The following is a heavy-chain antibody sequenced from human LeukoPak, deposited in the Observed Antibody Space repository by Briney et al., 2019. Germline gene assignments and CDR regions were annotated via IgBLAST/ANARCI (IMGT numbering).Heavy chain of an antibody. CDR1: GYTFTSYY. CDR2: NNPSGGST. CDR3: ARDNDFWSDYNWFDP. D-gene: IGHD3-3*01. J-gene: IGHJ5*02. Sequence: ASVKVSCKASGYTFTSYYMHWVRQAPGQGLEWMGINNPSGGSTSYAQKFQGRVTMTRDTSTSTVYMELSSLRSEDTAVYYCARDNDFWSDYNWFDPWGQGTLVTVSS. V-gene: IGHV1-46*01.